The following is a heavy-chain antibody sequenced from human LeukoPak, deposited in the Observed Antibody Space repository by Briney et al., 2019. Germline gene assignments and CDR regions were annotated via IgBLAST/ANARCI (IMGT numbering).Heavy chain of an antibody. CDR3: ASNRYTTSRLDP. CDR1: GGSISSYY. Sequence: SETLSLTCTVSGGSISSYYWSWIRQPPGKGLEWIGYIYYSGSTYYNPSLKSRVTISVDTSKNQFSLKLSSVTAADTAVYYCASNRYTTSRLDPWGQGTLVTVSS. V-gene: IGHV4-59*08. J-gene: IGHJ5*02. D-gene: IGHD2-2*02. CDR2: IYYSGST.